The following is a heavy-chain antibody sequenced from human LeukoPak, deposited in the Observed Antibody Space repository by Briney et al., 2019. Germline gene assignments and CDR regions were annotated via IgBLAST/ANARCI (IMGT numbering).Heavy chain of an antibody. CDR1: GFTFSSYW. Sequence: PGGSLRLSCAASGFTFSSYWMHWVRQAPGKGLVWVSRINSDGSTTNYADSVKGRFTISRDNAKNTLYLQMNSLRAEDTAMYYCAKEVAAITFFDYWGQGTLVTVSS. CDR2: INSDGSTT. J-gene: IGHJ4*02. CDR3: AKEVAAITFFDY. D-gene: IGHD5-12*01. V-gene: IGHV3-74*01.